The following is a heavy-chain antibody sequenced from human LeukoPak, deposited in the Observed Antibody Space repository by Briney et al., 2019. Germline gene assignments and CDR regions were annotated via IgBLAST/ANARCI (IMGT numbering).Heavy chain of an antibody. D-gene: IGHD3-9*01. J-gene: IGHJ4*02. CDR1: GHTFTSYG. CDR3: ARVVTGYYRGDH. Sequence: EASVKVSCKASGHTFTSYGISWVRQAPGQGLEWMGWISPYNGNTNYAQKLRGRVTMTTDTSTSTAYMELRSLRSDDTAVYYCARVVTGYYRGDHWGQGTLVTVSS. V-gene: IGHV1-18*01. CDR2: ISPYNGNT.